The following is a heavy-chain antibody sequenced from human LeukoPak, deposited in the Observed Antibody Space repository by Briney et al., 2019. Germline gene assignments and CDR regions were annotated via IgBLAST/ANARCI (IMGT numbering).Heavy chain of an antibody. J-gene: IGHJ5*02. V-gene: IGHV3-23*01. D-gene: IGHD5-24*01. CDR1: GFTFSSYA. CDR3: AKDELQVPNWFDP. Sequence: GGSLRLSCAASGFTFSSYAMSWVRQAPGKGLEWVSSIGGSGGGTYYADSVKGRFTISRDNSKNTLYLQMNSLRAEDTAVYYCAKDELQVPNWFDPWGQGTLVTVSS. CDR2: IGGSGGGT.